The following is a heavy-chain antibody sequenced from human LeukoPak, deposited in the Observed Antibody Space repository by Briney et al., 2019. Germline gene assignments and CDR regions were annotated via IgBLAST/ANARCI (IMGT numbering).Heavy chain of an antibody. V-gene: IGHV3-9*01. CDR2: ISWNSGSI. Sequence: GGSLRLSCAASGFTFDDYAMPWVRQAPGKGLEWVSGISWNSGSIGYADSVKGRFTISRDNAKNSLYLQMNSLRAEDTALYYCAKDRFSGSSSWYDYWGQGTLVTVSS. D-gene: IGHD6-13*01. CDR3: AKDRFSGSSSWYDY. CDR1: GFTFDDYA. J-gene: IGHJ4*02.